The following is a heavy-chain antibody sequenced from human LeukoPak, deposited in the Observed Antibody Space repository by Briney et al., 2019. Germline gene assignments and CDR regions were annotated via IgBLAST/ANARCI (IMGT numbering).Heavy chain of an antibody. J-gene: IGHJ4*02. V-gene: IGHV1-2*02. CDR2: INPNSGGT. CDR1: GYTFTGYH. D-gene: IGHD3-22*01. Sequence: ASVKVSCKASGYTFTGYHMHWVRQAPGQGLEWMGWINPNSGGTNYAQKFQGRVTMTRDTSISTAYMELSRLRSDDTAVYYCARELIGGYYDSSGYNFDYWGQGTLVTVSS. CDR3: ARELIGGYYDSSGYNFDY.